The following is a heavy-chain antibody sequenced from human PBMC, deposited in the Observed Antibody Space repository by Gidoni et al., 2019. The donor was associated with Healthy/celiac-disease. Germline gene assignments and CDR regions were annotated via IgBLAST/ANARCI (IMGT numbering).Heavy chain of an antibody. CDR3: AKDTSPSLSGSLDY. Sequence: VSLISWDGGSTYYADSVKGRFTISRDNSKNSLYLQMNSLRTEDTALYYCAKDTSPSLSGSLDYWGQGTLVTVSS. V-gene: IGHV3-43*01. CDR2: ISWDGGST. J-gene: IGHJ4*02. D-gene: IGHD1-26*01.